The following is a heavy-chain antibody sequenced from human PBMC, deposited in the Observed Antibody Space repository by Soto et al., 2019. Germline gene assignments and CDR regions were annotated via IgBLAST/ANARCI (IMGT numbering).Heavy chain of an antibody. J-gene: IGHJ4*02. Sequence: PGGSLRLSCAASRFTFRNFGMHWVRRAPGKGLEWVAVISYDGSNTYYADSVKGRFTISRDNSRNTLYLQMNSLRAEDTAVYHCVRDLLGSGGHFDYWGQGTPVTVSS. V-gene: IGHV3-30*03. CDR3: VRDLLGSGGHFDY. CDR2: ISYDGSNT. D-gene: IGHD7-27*01. CDR1: RFTFRNFG.